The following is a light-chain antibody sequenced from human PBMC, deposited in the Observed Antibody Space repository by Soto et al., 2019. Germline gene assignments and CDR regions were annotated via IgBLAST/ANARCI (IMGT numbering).Light chain of an antibody. CDR3: QIYGISTPIT. V-gene: IGKV3-20*01. CDR2: GAS. J-gene: IGKJ5*01. CDR1: QSVGSRF. Sequence: EIVLTQSPGTLSLSPGERATLSCRASQSVGSRFLAWYQQKPGQAPRLLIYGASTRATGIPDRFSVSGSGTDFTLTISRLEPEHFEVYYCQIYGISTPITFGQGTRLEI.